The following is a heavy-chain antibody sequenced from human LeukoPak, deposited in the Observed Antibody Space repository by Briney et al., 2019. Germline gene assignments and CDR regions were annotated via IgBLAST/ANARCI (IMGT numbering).Heavy chain of an antibody. J-gene: IGHJ6*02. Sequence: ASVKVSCKVSGYTLTELSMHWVRQAPGQGLEWMGRINPNSGGTNYAQKFQGRVTMTRDTSISTAYMELSRLRSDDTAVYYCARDGPYYYDSSGYNPTYYYYYYGMDVWGQGTTVTVSS. V-gene: IGHV1-2*06. D-gene: IGHD3-22*01. CDR1: GYTLTELS. CDR2: INPNSGGT. CDR3: ARDGPYYYDSSGYNPTYYYYYYGMDV.